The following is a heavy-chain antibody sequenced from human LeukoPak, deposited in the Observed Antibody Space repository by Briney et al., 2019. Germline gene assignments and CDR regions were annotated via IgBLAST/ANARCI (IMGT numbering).Heavy chain of an antibody. CDR2: INHSGST. CDR1: GGSFSGYY. J-gene: IGHJ4*02. CDR3: ARGLRPADRETMIVPAKRLFFDY. Sequence: PSETLSLTCAVYGGSFSGYYWSWIRQPPGKGLEWIGEINHSGSTNYNPSLKSRVTISVDTSKNQFSLKLSSVTAADTAVYYCARGLRPADRETMIVPAKRLFFDYGGQGTLVTVSS. V-gene: IGHV4-34*01. D-gene: IGHD3-22*01.